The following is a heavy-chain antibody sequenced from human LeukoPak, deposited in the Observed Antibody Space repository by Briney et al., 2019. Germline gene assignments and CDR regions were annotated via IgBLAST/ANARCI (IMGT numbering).Heavy chain of an antibody. CDR1: GFTFSSYA. J-gene: IGHJ6*03. CDR3: AKDGRHSSSWYYYYYYMDV. Sequence: PGRSLRLSCAASGFTFSSYAMHWVRQAPGKGLEWVAVISYDGSNKYYADSVKGRFTISRDNSKNTLYLQMNSLRAEDTAVYYCAKDGRHSSSWYYYYYYMDVWGKGTTVTISS. V-gene: IGHV3-30*04. D-gene: IGHD6-13*01. CDR2: ISYDGSNK.